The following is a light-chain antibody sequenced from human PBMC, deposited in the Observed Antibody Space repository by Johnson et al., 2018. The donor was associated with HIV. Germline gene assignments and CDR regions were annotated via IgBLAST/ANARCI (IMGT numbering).Light chain of an antibody. CDR2: ENN. J-gene: IGLJ1*01. CDR1: SSNIGNNY. Sequence: QSVLTQPPSVSAAPGQKVTISCSGSSSNIGNNYVSWYQQVPGTAPKLLIYENNKRPSGIPDRFSGSKSATSATLGITALQPGDEGDYYSEIWHSSLSAGGVFGTGTKVTVL. V-gene: IGLV1-51*02. CDR3: EIWHSSLSAGGV.